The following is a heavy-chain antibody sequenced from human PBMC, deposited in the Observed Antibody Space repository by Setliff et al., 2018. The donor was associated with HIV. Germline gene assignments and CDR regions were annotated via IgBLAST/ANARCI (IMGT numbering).Heavy chain of an antibody. V-gene: IGHV2-5*02. CDR2: IYWDDNE. Sequence: SGPTLVNPTQTLTLTCTFSGFSLSVSGVGVGWIRQPPGKALEWLALIYWDDNERYSPSLNNRLTITKDTSRNQVVLTMTNMDPVDTATYYCARIRGSYYDILTGYYKGGWYFDYWGQGTLVTVSS. CDR3: ARIRGSYYDILTGYYKGGWYFDY. D-gene: IGHD3-9*01. J-gene: IGHJ4*02. CDR1: GFSLSVSGVG.